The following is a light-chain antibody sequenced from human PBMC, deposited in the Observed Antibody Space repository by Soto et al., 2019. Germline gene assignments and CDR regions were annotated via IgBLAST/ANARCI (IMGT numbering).Light chain of an antibody. Sequence: AIRMTQSPSSFSASTGDRVTITCRASQGISSYLAWYQQKPGKAPKLLIYAASTLQSGVPSRFSGSGSATDLSLTISSLRLEDIATYDCQQTASAPPWTFGQGTKVDIK. CDR2: AAS. CDR3: QQTASAPPWT. V-gene: IGKV1-8*01. CDR1: QGISSY. J-gene: IGKJ1*01.